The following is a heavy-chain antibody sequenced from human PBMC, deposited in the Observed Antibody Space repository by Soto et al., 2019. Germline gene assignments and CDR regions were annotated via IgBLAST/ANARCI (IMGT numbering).Heavy chain of an antibody. CDR1: GFSLSTSGAA. CDR2: IYWDGDR. Sequence: QITLKESGPTLVKPTQTLTLTCTFSGFSLSTSGAAVGWIRQPPGRALEWLALIYWDGDRRYNPSLQSRLTIDKDTSRTQVALTLTSVDPADTATYYCAHRASMTIFGLIIDNGVWFDPWGQGTLVIVSS. J-gene: IGHJ5*02. V-gene: IGHV2-5*02. D-gene: IGHD3-3*01. CDR3: AHRASMTIFGLIIDNGVWFDP.